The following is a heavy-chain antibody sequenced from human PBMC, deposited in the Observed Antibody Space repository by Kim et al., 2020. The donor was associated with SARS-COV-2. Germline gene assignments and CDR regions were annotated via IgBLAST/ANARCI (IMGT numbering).Heavy chain of an antibody. Sequence: GGSLRLSCAASGFTFSSAWLYWVRQAPGKGLEWVGRIKTKTDGGATDYAAPVKGRFTISRDDSKTTLYLQMNSLKTEDTGVYYCTTARGIVNYFDNWGQGALVTVSS. CDR1: GFTFSSAW. CDR2: IKTKTDGGAT. CDR3: TTARGIVNYFDN. J-gene: IGHJ4*02. V-gene: IGHV3-15*01. D-gene: IGHD3-16*02.